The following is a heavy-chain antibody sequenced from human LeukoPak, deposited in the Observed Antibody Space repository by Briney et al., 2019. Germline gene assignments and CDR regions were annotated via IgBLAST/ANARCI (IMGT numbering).Heavy chain of an antibody. CDR1: GGSISSYY. D-gene: IGHD2-2*01. CDR3: AGRGSSSGTFDV. V-gene: IGHV4-59*08. J-gene: IGHJ3*01. Sequence: PSETLSLTCTVSGGSISSYYWSWIRQPPGKGLEWIGYIYYSGSTNYNPSLKSRVTISVDTSKNQISLNLASLTAADAALYYCAGRGSSSGTFDVWGPGTFVTVSS. CDR2: IYYSGST.